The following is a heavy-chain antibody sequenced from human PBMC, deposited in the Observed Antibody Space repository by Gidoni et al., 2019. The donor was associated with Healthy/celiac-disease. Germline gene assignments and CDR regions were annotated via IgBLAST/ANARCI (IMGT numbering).Heavy chain of an antibody. CDR2: ISGSGGST. Sequence: EVQLLESGGGLVQPGGSLRLSCAASGFTFSRYAMSWVRQAPGKGLGWVSAISGSGGSTYYADSVKGRFTISRDNSKNTLYLQMNSLRAEDTAVYYCAKTRGVVATEGYFDYWGQGTLVTVSS. CDR1: GFTFSRYA. J-gene: IGHJ4*02. CDR3: AKTRGVVATEGYFDY. D-gene: IGHD5-12*01. V-gene: IGHV3-23*01.